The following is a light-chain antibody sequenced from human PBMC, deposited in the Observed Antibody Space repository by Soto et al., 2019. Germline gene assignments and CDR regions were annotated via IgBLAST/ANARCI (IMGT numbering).Light chain of an antibody. J-gene: IGLJ2*01. CDR3: AAWDNSLNVVV. CDR2: SNN. V-gene: IGLV1-44*01. Sequence: QLVLTQPPSASGTPGQRVTISCSGSSSNIGSNTVNWYQQLPGTAPKLLISSNNQRPSGVPDRFSGSKSGTSASLAISGLQSEDEADYYCAAWDNSLNVVVFGGGTKLTVL. CDR1: SSNIGSNT.